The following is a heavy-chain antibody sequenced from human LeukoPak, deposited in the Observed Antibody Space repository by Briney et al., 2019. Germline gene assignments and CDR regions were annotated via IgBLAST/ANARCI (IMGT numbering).Heavy chain of an antibody. J-gene: IGHJ4*02. D-gene: IGHD1-14*01. CDR2: ISSSGSST. V-gene: IGHV3-23*01. CDR1: GFTFSSYA. Sequence: GGSLRLSCAASGFTFSSYAMSWVRQAPGKGLEWVSAISSSGSSTYYADSVKGRFTISRDNAKNTLYLQMNSLRAEDTAVYYCAKGPGTGRFYYWGQGTLVTVSS. CDR3: AKGPGTGRFYY.